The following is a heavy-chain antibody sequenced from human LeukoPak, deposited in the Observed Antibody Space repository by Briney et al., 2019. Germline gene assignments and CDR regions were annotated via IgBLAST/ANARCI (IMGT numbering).Heavy chain of an antibody. J-gene: IGHJ4*02. CDR3: ARENWNDGEEGYFDY. CDR1: GFTFSSYS. CDR2: ISSSSSTI. Sequence: GGSLRLSCAASGFTFSSYSMYWVRQAPGKGLEWVSYISSSSSTIYYADSVKGRFTISRDNAKNSLYLQMNSLRAEDTAVYYCARENWNDGEEGYFDYWGQGTLVTVSS. D-gene: IGHD1-1*01. V-gene: IGHV3-48*01.